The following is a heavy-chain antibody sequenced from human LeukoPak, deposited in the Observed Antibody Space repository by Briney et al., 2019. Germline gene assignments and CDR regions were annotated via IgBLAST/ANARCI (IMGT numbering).Heavy chain of an antibody. CDR2: ITGSGDST. Sequence: GGSLRLSCAASGFTFSTYAMTWVRQAPGKGLEWVSGITGSGDSTYYADSVKGRFTISRDNSKNTLYLQMNSLRVEDTAVYYCARDGGTIHYFDYWGQGTLVTVSS. D-gene: IGHD1-7*01. V-gene: IGHV3-23*01. CDR1: GFTFSTYA. CDR3: ARDGGTIHYFDY. J-gene: IGHJ4*02.